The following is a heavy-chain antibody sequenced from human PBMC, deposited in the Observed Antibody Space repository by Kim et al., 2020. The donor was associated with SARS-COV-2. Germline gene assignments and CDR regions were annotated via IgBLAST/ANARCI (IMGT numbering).Heavy chain of an antibody. V-gene: IGHV3-7*01. Sequence: DANEKYYVDSVKCRFTNSRDNAKNSLYLQMNSLRAEDTAVYFCAKKWELQWGQGILVTVSS. CDR3: AKKWELQ. CDR2: DANEK. J-gene: IGHJ4*02. D-gene: IGHD1-26*01.